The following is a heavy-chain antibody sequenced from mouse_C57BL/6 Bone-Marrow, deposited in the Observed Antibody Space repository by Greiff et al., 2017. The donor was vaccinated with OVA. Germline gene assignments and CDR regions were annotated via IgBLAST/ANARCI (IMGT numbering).Heavy chain of an antibody. J-gene: IGHJ3*01. D-gene: IGHD2-4*01. Sequence: VHVKQSVAELVRPGASVKLSCTASGFNIKNTYMHWVKQRPEQGLEWIGRIDPANGNTKYAPKFQGKATITADTSSNTAYLQLSSLTSEDTAIYYCARDDYDDAYRFAYWGQGTLVTVSA. V-gene: IGHV14-3*01. CDR2: IDPANGNT. CDR1: GFNIKNTY. CDR3: ARDDYDDAYRFAY.